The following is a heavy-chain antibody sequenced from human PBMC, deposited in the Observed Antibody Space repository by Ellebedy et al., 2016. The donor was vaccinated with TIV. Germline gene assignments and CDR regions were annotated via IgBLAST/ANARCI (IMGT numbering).Heavy chain of an antibody. CDR3: AKGTSSGFNYDRVGLEY. J-gene: IGHJ4*02. CDR2: ISGGGDNT. Sequence: GESLKISCAASGFTFSSFAMHWVRQAPVKGLEWLSVISGGGDNTYHADSVKGRFTITRDNSRKMLYLQMDRLGAEDTAVYYCAKGTSSGFNYDRVGLEYWGQGTLVTVSS. D-gene: IGHD3-22*01. V-gene: IGHV3-23*01. CDR1: GFTFSSFA.